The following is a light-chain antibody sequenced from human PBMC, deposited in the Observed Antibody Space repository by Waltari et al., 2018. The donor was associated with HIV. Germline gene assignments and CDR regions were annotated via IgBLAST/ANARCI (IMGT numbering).Light chain of an antibody. CDR1: QIISSY. CDR3: QQSYSTLT. CDR2: AAS. Sequence: DIQMTQSPSSLSASVGDRVTITCRASQIISSYLNWYQQKPGKAPKLLIYAASSLQSGVPSRFSGSGSGTDFTLTISSLQPEDFATYYCQQSYSTLTFGGGTKVEI. J-gene: IGKJ4*01. V-gene: IGKV1-39*01.